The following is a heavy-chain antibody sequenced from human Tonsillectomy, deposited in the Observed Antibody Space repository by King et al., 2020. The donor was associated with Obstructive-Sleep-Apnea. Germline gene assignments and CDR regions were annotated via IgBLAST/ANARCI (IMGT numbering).Heavy chain of an antibody. Sequence: QLVQSGAEVKKPGESLRISCKGSGYSFTRYWINWVRQMPGKGLEWMGRLDPSGSYSDFSPSFEGHVNVSVDKSINTAYLHWSSLKASDSANYYCAKSMGRTVAGRDVYNMDVWGQGPTVTVSS. J-gene: IGHJ6*02. V-gene: IGHV5-10-1*01. CDR2: LDPSGSYS. D-gene: IGHD6-19*01. CDR3: AKSMGRTVAGRDVYNMDV. CDR1: GYSFTRYW.